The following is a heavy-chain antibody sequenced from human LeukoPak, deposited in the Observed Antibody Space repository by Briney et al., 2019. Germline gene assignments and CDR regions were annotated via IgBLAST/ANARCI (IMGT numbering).Heavy chain of an antibody. J-gene: IGHJ6*03. CDR1: RFSFDDYA. CDR3: AKDAYSASPRGYYMDV. Sequence: GGSLRLSCAASRFSFDDYAMHWVRQVPGKGLEWVSGISSNSGSMGYADSVKGRFTISRDNAKNSLYLQMNSLRAEDMGLYYCAKDAYSASPRGYYMDVWGKGTTVTVSS. CDR2: ISSNSGSM. D-gene: IGHD6-13*01. V-gene: IGHV3-9*03.